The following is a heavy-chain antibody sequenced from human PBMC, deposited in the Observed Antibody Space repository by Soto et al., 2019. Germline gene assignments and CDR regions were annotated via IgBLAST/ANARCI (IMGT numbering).Heavy chain of an antibody. CDR1: GFTFSSYS. V-gene: IGHV3-48*01. J-gene: IGHJ6*03. Sequence: GGSLRLSCAASGFTFSSYSMNWVRQAPGKGLEWVSYISSSSSTIYYADSVKGRFTISRDNAKNSLYLQMNSLRAEDTAVYYCARDSSSWDGYYYYYMDVWGKGTTVTVSS. CDR2: ISSSSSTI. D-gene: IGHD6-13*01. CDR3: ARDSSSWDGYYYYYMDV.